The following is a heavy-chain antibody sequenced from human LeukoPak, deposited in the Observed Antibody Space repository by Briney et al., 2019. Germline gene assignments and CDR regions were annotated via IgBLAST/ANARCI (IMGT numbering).Heavy chain of an antibody. CDR2: INHSGRT. CDR1: GGSFSGYY. Sequence: SETLSLTCAVYGGSFSGYYWSWIRQPPGKGLEWIGEINHSGRTNYNPSLKSRVTISVDTSKNQFSLKLSSVTAADTAVYYCARQDYGAAPLRYWGQGTLVTVSS. D-gene: IGHD4/OR15-4a*01. V-gene: IGHV4-34*01. CDR3: ARQDYGAAPLRY. J-gene: IGHJ4*02.